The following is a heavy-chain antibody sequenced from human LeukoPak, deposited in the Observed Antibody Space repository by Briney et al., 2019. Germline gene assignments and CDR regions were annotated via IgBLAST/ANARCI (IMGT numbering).Heavy chain of an antibody. CDR2: IYANGGRK. J-gene: IGHJ4*02. V-gene: IGHV3-23*01. Sequence: PGGSLRLSCAASGFTFAAHAMHWVRQAPGKGLEWVSGIYANGGRKFYADSVRGRFTMSRDNSENTLYLHMGSLRAEDTAIYYCARAGSDNDYGGINYWGQGALVTVSS. CDR1: GFTFAAHA. D-gene: IGHD5-12*01. CDR3: ARAGSDNDYGGINY.